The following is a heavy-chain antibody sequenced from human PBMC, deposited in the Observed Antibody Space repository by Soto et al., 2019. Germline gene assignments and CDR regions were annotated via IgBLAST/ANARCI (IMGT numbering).Heavy chain of an antibody. V-gene: IGHV1-18*01. CDR1: SYTFTSYG. CDR3: ARDSDSGYDSDYYGMDV. J-gene: IGHJ6*02. Sequence: ASVKVSCKASSYTFTSYGISWVRQAPGQGLEWMGWISAYNGNTNYAQKLQGRVTMTTDTSTSTAYMELRSLRSDDTAVYYCARDSDSGYDSDYYGMDVWGQGTTVTVSS. CDR2: ISAYNGNT. D-gene: IGHD5-12*01.